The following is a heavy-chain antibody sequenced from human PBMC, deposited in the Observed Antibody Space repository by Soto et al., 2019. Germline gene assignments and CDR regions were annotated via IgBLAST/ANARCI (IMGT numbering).Heavy chain of an antibody. CDR2: ISGSRGST. CDR1: GFTFSIYA. CDR3: AKDQANYDDSLNAFDT. J-gene: IGHJ3*02. D-gene: IGHD3-22*01. V-gene: IGHV3-23*01. Sequence: GVSLRLSCAASGFTFSIYAMSWVRQAPGKGLEWVSAISGSRGSTYYADSVKGRFTISRDNSKNTLYLPMNSLRAEDTAVYYCAKDQANYDDSLNAFDTWGQGTMITVSS.